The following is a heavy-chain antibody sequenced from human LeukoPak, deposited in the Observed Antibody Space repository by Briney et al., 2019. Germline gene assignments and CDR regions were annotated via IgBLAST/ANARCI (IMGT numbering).Heavy chain of an antibody. J-gene: IGHJ4*02. V-gene: IGHV3-11*01. CDR2: ISSSGSTI. D-gene: IGHD3-16*02. Sequence: GGSLRLSCAASGFTFSDYYMSWIRQAPGKGLEWISYISSSGSTIYYADSVKGRFTISRDNAKNSLYLQMNSLRAEDTAVHYCAKDPTFGGVIVIPSSAHDYWGQGTLVTVSS. CDR3: AKDPTFGGVIVIPSSAHDY. CDR1: GFTFSDYY.